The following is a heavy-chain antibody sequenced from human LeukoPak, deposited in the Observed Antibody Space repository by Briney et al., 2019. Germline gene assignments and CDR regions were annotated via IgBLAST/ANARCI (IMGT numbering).Heavy chain of an antibody. J-gene: IGHJ4*02. CDR3: AKDRDSSGWYDLTFDY. Sequence: PGGSLRLSCAASGFTFSDYYMSWLRQAPGKGLEWVSAISGSGGSTYYADSVKGRFTISRDNYKNTLYLQMNSLRAEDTAVYYCAKDRDSSGWYDLTFDYWGQGTLVTVSS. V-gene: IGHV3-23*01. CDR2: ISGSGGST. D-gene: IGHD6-19*01. CDR1: GFTFSDYY.